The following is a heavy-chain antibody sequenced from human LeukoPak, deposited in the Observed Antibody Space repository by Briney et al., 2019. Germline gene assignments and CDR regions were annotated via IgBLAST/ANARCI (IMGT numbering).Heavy chain of an antibody. D-gene: IGHD3-22*01. CDR3: AKDVGYYDSSGYSNWFDR. V-gene: IGHV4-59*01. CDR1: TASISSYY. Sequence: SQTLSLTCTVSTASISSYYWSWIRQPQGNGMEWNGYIHNSGSSNCNPSLKRQVTISVDTSKNQFSLKLSSVTAADTAVYYCAKDVGYYDSSGYSNWFDRWGQGTLVTVSS. J-gene: IGHJ5*02. CDR2: IHNSGSS.